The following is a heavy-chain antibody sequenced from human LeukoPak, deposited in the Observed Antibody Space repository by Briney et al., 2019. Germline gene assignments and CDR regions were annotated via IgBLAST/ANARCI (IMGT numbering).Heavy chain of an antibody. CDR1: GFTFRSYW. Sequence: GGSLRLSCAASGFTFRSYWMHWVRHAPGKGMVWVSRINSDGSTTNYADCVKGRFTIYRENGKNKVYVQMNRERAEDTAVYYCARAPYFDFWSGYPPDYWGQGTLVTVSS. J-gene: IGHJ4*02. V-gene: IGHV3-74*01. CDR3: ARAPYFDFWSGYPPDY. D-gene: IGHD3-3*01. CDR2: INSDGSTT.